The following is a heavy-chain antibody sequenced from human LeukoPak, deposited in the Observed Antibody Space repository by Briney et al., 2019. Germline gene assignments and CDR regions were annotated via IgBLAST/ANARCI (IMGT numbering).Heavy chain of an antibody. J-gene: IGHJ5*02. CDR2: IYPGDSDT. Sequence: GESLKISCKGSGYSFTSYWIGWVRQMPGKGLEWMGIIYPGDSDTRYSPSFQGQVTISADKSISTAYLQWSSLKASDTAMYYCERHIGYCSSTSCRELFNWFDPWGQGTLVTVSS. D-gene: IGHD2-2*01. CDR1: GYSFTSYW. V-gene: IGHV5-51*01. CDR3: ERHIGYCSSTSCRELFNWFDP.